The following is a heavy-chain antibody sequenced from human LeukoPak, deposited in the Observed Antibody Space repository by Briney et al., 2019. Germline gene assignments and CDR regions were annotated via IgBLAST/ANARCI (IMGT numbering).Heavy chain of an antibody. J-gene: IGHJ4*02. Sequence: GASVKVSCKASGYTFTSYGISWVRQAPGQGLEWMGWISAYNGNTNYAQKLQGRVTMTTDTSTSTAYMELRSLRSGDTAVYYCARLREYSSGWYYLDYWGQGTLVTVSS. V-gene: IGHV1-18*01. D-gene: IGHD6-19*01. CDR2: ISAYNGNT. CDR3: ARLREYSSGWYYLDY. CDR1: GYTFTSYG.